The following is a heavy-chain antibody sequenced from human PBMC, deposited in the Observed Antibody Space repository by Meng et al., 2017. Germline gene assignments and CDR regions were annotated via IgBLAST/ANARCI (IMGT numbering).Heavy chain of an antibody. CDR3: ARKFTMVRGIYNWFDP. CDR1: GVYCRSYG. D-gene: IGHD3-10*01. J-gene: IGHJ5*02. CDR2: INHSGST. V-gene: IGHV4-34*01. Sequence: QVRGLQWVSGRLKPSGSRSRTCSSYGVYCRSYGESGSRQPPGNGLEWIGEINHSGSTSYNPSRKSRFTISVDTSRNHVSLKLSSVTAAYTAVYYCARKFTMVRGIYNWFDPWGQGTLVTVSS.